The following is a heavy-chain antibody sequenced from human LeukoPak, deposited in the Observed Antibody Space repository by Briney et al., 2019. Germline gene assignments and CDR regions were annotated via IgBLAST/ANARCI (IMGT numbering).Heavy chain of an antibody. CDR2: ISGSGNSP. D-gene: IGHD5-24*01. V-gene: IGHV3-23*01. CDR1: GFSFRSYA. J-gene: IGHJ4*02. CDR3: ASGREGYNTAFGY. Sequence: PGGSQRLSCAASGFSFRSYAMNWVRQAPGRGLEWVSSISGSGNSPYYADFVKGRFTISRDNSKSTLYLQMNSLRAEDTAVYYCASGREGYNTAFGYWGQGTLLTVSS.